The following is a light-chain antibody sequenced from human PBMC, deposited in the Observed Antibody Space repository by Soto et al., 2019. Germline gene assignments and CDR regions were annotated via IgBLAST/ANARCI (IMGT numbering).Light chain of an antibody. CDR2: WAS. J-gene: IGKJ2*01. CDR1: QSVSYSSNNKNY. CDR3: QQYYSPPPT. V-gene: IGKV4-1*01. Sequence: DIVMTQSPDSLTVSLGERATINCKSSQSVSYSSNNKNYLAWYQQRPGQPPKLLIYWASTRESGVPDRFSGSGSGTDFTLTITSLQAEDVAVYYCQQYYSPPPTFGQGTKLEIK.